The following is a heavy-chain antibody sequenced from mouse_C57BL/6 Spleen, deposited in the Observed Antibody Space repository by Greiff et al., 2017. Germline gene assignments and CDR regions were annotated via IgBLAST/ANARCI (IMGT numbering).Heavy chain of an antibody. D-gene: IGHD1-1*01. J-gene: IGHJ2*01. CDR3: ASYYGTYFDY. V-gene: IGHV1-69*01. CDR2: IDPSDSYT. CDR1: GYTFTSYW. Sequence: VQLQQPGAELVMPGASVKLSCKASGYTFTSYWMHWVKQRPGQGLEWIGEIDPSDSYTNYNQTFKGKSTLTVDKSSSTAYMQLISLTSDDSAFYSCASYYGTYFDYWGQVTTLTVSS.